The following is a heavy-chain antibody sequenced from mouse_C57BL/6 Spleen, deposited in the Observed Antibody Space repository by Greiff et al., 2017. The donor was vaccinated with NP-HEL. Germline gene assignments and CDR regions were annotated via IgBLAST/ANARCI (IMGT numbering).Heavy chain of an antibody. CDR3: ARHSPYYAMDY. Sequence: DVKVEESGGGLVKPGGSLKLSCAASGFTFSDYGMHWVRQAPEKGLEWVAYISSGSSTIYYADTVKGRFTISRDNAKNTLFLQMTSLRSEDTAMYYCARHSPYYAMDYWGQGTSVTVSS. CDR1: GFTFSDYG. V-gene: IGHV5-17*01. CDR2: ISSGSSTI. J-gene: IGHJ4*01.